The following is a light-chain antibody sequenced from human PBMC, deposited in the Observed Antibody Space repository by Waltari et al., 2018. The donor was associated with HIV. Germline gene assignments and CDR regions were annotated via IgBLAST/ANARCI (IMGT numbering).Light chain of an antibody. Sequence: EIVLTQSPATLSLSPGDTATLSCRASQSVGTYLAWYQQKPGQAPRLLIFASLNRAPGIPAMFSGSGSGTDFTLTISSLESEDSAMYYCQQRSNWPPITFGQGTRLEI. CDR2: ASL. V-gene: IGKV3-11*01. J-gene: IGKJ5*01. CDR1: QSVGTY. CDR3: QQRSNWPPIT.